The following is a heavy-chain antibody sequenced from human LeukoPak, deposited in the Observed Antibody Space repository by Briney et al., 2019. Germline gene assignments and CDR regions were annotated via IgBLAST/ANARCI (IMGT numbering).Heavy chain of an antibody. CDR1: GFTVSSNY. CDR3: AKDHQYYFDY. D-gene: IGHD2-2*01. J-gene: IGHJ4*02. CDR2: ISYDGSNK. Sequence: GGSLRLSCAAPGFTVSSNYMSWVRQAPGKGLEWVAVISYDGSNKYYADSVKGRFTISRDNSKNTLYLQMNSLRAEDTAVYYCAKDHQYYFDYWGQGTLVTVSS. V-gene: IGHV3-30*18.